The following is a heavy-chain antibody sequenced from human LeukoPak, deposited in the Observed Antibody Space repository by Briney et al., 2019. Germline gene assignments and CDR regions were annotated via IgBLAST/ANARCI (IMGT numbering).Heavy chain of an antibody. CDR3: ARGPHWGPHFDY. J-gene: IGHJ4*02. Sequence: ASVKVSCKASGYSFTSYYMHWVRQAPGQGLEWMGIINPSGGSTSYAQKFQGRVTMTRDMSTSTVYMELSSLRSDDTAVYYCARGPHWGPHFDYWGQGTLVTVSS. CDR2: INPSGGST. CDR1: GYSFTSYY. V-gene: IGHV1-46*01. D-gene: IGHD7-27*01.